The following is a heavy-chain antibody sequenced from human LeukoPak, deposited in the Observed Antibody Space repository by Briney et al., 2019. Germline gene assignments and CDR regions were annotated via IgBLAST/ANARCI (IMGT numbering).Heavy chain of an antibody. D-gene: IGHD3-3*01. CDR2: IYYSGST. CDR3: ARGVEEGIDP. CDR1: GGSISSSSYY. J-gene: IGHJ5*02. Sequence: PSDALSLTCTVSGGSISSSSYYWGWIRQPPGKGLEWIGSIYYSGSTYYNPSLKSRVTISVDTSKNQFSLKLSSVTAADTAVYYCARGVEEGIDPWGQGTLVTVSS. V-gene: IGHV4-39*07.